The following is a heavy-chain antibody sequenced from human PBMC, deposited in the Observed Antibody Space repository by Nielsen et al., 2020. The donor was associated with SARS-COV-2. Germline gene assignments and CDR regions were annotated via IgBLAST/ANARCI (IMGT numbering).Heavy chain of an antibody. CDR2: ISYDGSNK. CDR1: GFTFSSYA. CDR3: ARDRGGSSWYASSDALDI. Sequence: GESLKISCAASGFTFSSYAMHWVRQAPGKGLEWVAVISYDGSNKYYADSVKGRFTISRDNSKNTLYLQMNSLRAEDTAVYYCARDRGGSSWYASSDALDIWGQGTMVTVSS. V-gene: IGHV3-30-3*01. D-gene: IGHD6-13*01. J-gene: IGHJ3*02.